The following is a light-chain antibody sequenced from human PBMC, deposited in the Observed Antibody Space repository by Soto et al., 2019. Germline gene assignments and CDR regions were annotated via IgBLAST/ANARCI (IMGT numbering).Light chain of an antibody. CDR3: QQYYSTALT. CDR1: QSVSYSSNNKNY. J-gene: IGKJ4*01. Sequence: DIVMTQSPDSLAVSLGERATINCKSSQSVSYSSNNKNYLAWYQQKPGQPPKLLIYWASTRESGVPDRFSGSGSGTDFTLTISSLQAEDVAVYYCQQYYSTALTFGGGTKVEIK. V-gene: IGKV4-1*01. CDR2: WAS.